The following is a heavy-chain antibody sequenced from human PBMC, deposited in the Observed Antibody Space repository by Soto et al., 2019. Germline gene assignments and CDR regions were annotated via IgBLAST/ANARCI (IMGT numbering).Heavy chain of an antibody. Sequence: QSTVKESDHTVVNPTQTLTLTCTFSGTSLSTSGVGVGCIRQPPGKALEWLALIYWDDDPRYSPSLRSRLTITKDSSKNQVVLRMANIDPVDTGTYYCAHFTYASGIVVFFDLWGRGTLVTVSS. D-gene: IGHD1-26*01. V-gene: IGHV2-5*02. CDR2: IYWDDDP. CDR3: AHFTYASGIVVFFDL. CDR1: GTSLSTSGVG. J-gene: IGHJ2*01.